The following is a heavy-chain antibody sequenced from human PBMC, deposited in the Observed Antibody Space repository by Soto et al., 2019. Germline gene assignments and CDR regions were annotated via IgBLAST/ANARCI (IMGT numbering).Heavy chain of an antibody. V-gene: IGHV1-69*13. CDR3: ARYRDFGVVIIDY. Sequence: SVKVSCKASGGTFSSYAISWVRQAPGQGLEWMGGIIPIFGTANYAQKFQGRVTITADESTSTAYMELSSLRSEDTAVYYCARYRDFGVVIIDYWGQGTLVTVSS. D-gene: IGHD3-3*01. CDR2: IIPIFGTA. CDR1: GGTFSSYA. J-gene: IGHJ4*02.